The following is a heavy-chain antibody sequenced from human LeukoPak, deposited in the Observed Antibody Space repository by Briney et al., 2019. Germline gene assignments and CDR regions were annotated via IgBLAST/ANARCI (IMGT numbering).Heavy chain of an antibody. V-gene: IGHV3-23*01. CDR3: AKAPPYGFWSGTPKQFDY. Sequence: PAGSLRLSCTAAGLSFSSDAISWVRQPPGKGLGWDSAISSMGGSTYYADSVKGRFTISRDNSKKTLYLHMNSLSVEYTAVYYCAKAPPYGFWSGTPKQFDYWGQGTLVTVSS. CDR2: ISSMGGST. CDR1: GLSFSSDA. D-gene: IGHD3-3*01. J-gene: IGHJ4*02.